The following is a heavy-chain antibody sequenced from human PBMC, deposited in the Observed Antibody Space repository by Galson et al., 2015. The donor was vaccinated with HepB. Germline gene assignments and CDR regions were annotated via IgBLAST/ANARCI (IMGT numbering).Heavy chain of an antibody. Sequence: SVKVSCKASGYTFTSCGISWVRQAPGQGLEWMGWISAYNGSTNYAQKLQGRVAMTTDTSTSTAYMELRSLRSDDSAVYYCARDPSGYDFWSGYYDYWGQGTLVTVSS. CDR2: ISAYNGST. V-gene: IGHV1-18*01. CDR1: GYTFTSCG. J-gene: IGHJ4*02. CDR3: ARDPSGYDFWSGYYDY. D-gene: IGHD3-3*01.